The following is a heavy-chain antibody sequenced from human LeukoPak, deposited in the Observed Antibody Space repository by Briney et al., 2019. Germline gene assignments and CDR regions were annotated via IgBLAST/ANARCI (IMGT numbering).Heavy chain of an antibody. Sequence: SETLSLTCTVSGGSISSYYWSWIQQPPGKGLEWIGYIYYSGSTNYNPSLKSRVTISVDTSKNQFSLKLSSVTAADTAVYYCAIGEGRYYFDYWGQGTLVTVSS. CDR2: IYYSGST. V-gene: IGHV4-59*01. CDR3: AIGEGRYYFDY. J-gene: IGHJ4*02. D-gene: IGHD3-16*01. CDR1: GGSISSYY.